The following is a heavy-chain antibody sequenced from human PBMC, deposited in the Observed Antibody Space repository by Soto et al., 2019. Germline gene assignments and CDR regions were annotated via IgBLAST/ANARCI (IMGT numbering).Heavy chain of an antibody. CDR3: ARGEAAAATYGMDV. V-gene: IGHV5-10-1*04. D-gene: IGHD6-13*01. CDR2: IDPSDSYT. J-gene: IGHJ6*02. Sequence: GESLKISCKGSGYSFTSYWISWVRQMPGKGLEWMGRIDPSDSYTNYSPSFQGQVTISADKSISTAYLQWSSLKASDTAMYYCARGEAAAATYGMDVWGQGTTVTVSS. CDR1: GYSFTSYW.